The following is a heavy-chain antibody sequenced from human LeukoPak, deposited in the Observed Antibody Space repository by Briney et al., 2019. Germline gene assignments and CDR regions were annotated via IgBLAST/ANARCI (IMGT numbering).Heavy chain of an antibody. V-gene: IGHV3-23*01. CDR2: ISGSGGST. Sequence: PGGSLRLSCAASGFTFSSYAMSWVRQAPGKGLEWVSAISGSGGSTYYADSVKGRFTISRDNAKNSLYLQMNSLRDEDTAVYYCARESAYYYYYGMDVWGQGTTVTVSS. CDR3: ARESAYYYYYGMDV. J-gene: IGHJ6*02. CDR1: GFTFSSYA.